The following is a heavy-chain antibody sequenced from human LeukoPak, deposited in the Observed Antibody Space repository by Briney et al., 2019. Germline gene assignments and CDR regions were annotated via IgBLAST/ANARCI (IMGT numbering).Heavy chain of an antibody. CDR3: ARGGGYSGYDFRVFDY. CDR2: IYYSGST. V-gene: IGHV4-30-4*01. Sequence: SETLSLTCTVSGGSISSGDYYWSWIRQPPGKGLEWIGYIYYSGSTYYNPSLKSRVTISVDTSKNQFSLKLSSVTAADTAVYYCARGGGYSGYDFRVFDYWGQGILVTVSS. J-gene: IGHJ4*02. CDR1: GGSISSGDYY. D-gene: IGHD5-12*01.